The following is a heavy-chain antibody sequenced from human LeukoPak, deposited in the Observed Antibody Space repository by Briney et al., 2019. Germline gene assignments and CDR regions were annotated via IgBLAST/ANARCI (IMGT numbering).Heavy chain of an antibody. D-gene: IGHD2/OR15-2a*01. CDR3: ARRLLLLGHYGMDV. CDR1: GGSFSGYY. J-gene: IGHJ6*02. V-gene: IGHV4-34*01. Sequence: SETLSLTCAAYGGSFSGYYWSWIRQPPGKGLEWIGEINHSGSTNYNPSLKSRVTISVDTSKNQFSLKLSSVTAADTAVYYCARRLLLLGHYGMDVWGQGTTVTVSS. CDR2: INHSGST.